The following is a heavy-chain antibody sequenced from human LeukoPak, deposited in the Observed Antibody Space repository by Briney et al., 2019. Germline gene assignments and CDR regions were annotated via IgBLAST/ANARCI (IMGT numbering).Heavy chain of an antibody. CDR3: ARDAGYCSSTSCYLVYFMDV. Sequence: GGSLRLSCAASGFTFSSYAMSWVRQAPGKGLEWVSAISGSGGSTYYADSVKGRFTISRHNAKNSLYLQMNSLRAEDTAVYYCARDAGYCSSTSCYLVYFMDVWGKGTTVTVSS. V-gene: IGHV3-23*01. D-gene: IGHD2-2*03. CDR2: ISGSGGST. J-gene: IGHJ6*03. CDR1: GFTFSSYA.